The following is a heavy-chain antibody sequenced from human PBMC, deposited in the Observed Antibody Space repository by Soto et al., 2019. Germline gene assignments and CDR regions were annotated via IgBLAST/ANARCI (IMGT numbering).Heavy chain of an antibody. D-gene: IGHD3-10*01. V-gene: IGHV1-69*02. CDR3: ADSQNNYYGSGIKPKNDAFDI. Sequence: GASVKVSCKASGGTFSSYTISWVRQAPGQGLEWMGRIIPILGIANYAQKFQGRVTITADKSTSTAYMELSSLRSEDTAVYYCADSQNNYYGSGIKPKNDAFDIWGQGTMVTVSS. CDR2: IIPILGIA. J-gene: IGHJ3*02. CDR1: GGTFSSYT.